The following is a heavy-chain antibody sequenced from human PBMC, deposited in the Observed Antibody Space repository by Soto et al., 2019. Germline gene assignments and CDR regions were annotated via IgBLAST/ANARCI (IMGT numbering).Heavy chain of an antibody. CDR2: ISSSSSYI. J-gene: IGHJ4*02. Sequence: GGSLRLSCAASGFTFSSYSMNWVRQAPGKGLEWVSSISSSSSYIYYADSVKGRFTISRDNAKNSLYLQMNSLRAEDTAVYYCARDLGDFWSGYYMGGDYFDYWGQGTLVTVSS. D-gene: IGHD3-3*01. V-gene: IGHV3-21*01. CDR3: ARDLGDFWSGYYMGGDYFDY. CDR1: GFTFSSYS.